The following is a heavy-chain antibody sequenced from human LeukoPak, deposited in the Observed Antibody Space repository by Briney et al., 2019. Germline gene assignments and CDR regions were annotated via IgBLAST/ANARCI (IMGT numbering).Heavy chain of an antibody. CDR3: ARDTRFWDFDY. V-gene: IGHV3-33*01. CDR1: GFTFSSYG. Sequence: PGGSLRLSCAASGFTFSSYGMHWVRQAPGKGLEWVAVIWYDGSNKYYADSVKGRFTISRDNSKNTVYLQMNSLRAEDTAVYYCARDTRFWDFDYWGQGTLVTVSS. J-gene: IGHJ4*02. CDR2: IWYDGSNK. D-gene: IGHD7-27*01.